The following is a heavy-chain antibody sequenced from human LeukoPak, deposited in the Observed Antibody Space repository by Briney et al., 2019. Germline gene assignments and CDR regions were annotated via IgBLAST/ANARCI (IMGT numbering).Heavy chain of an antibody. CDR2: IYYGGST. J-gene: IGHJ5*02. CDR1: GGSISSYY. D-gene: IGHD4-17*01. CDR3: ARDHGYTVTGYNWFDP. Sequence: SETLSLTCTVSGGSISSYYWSWIRQPPGKGLEWIGYIYYGGSTNYNPSLKSRVTISVDTSKNQFSLKLSPVTATDTAVYYCARDHGYTVTGYNWFDPWGQGTLVTVSS. V-gene: IGHV4-59*01.